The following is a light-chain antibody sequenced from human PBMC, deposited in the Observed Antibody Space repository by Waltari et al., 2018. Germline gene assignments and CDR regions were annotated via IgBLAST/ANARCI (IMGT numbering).Light chain of an antibody. CDR1: SCDVGSYNL. CDR2: EGS. Sequence: GQSITISCTGTSCDVGSYNLVSWYQQHPGKAPKLMIYEGSKRPSGVSNRFSGSKSGNTASLTISGLQAEDEADYYCCSYAGISTWVFGGGTKLTVL. CDR3: CSYAGISTWV. V-gene: IGLV2-23*01. J-gene: IGLJ3*02.